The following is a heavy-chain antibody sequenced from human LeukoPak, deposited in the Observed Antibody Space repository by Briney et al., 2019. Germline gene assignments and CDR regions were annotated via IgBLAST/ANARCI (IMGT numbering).Heavy chain of an antibody. CDR2: IYSGDRT. Sequence: GGFLRLSCAASGFSVNNLYMSWVRQAPGKVLEWVSVIYSGDRTYYADSVKGRFTISRDTSKNTVYLQMNSLRPEETAVYYCARDGEYSYGYGFDYWGQGTLVTVSS. D-gene: IGHD5-18*01. V-gene: IGHV3-66*01. CDR3: ARDGEYSYGYGFDY. CDR1: GFSVNNLY. J-gene: IGHJ4*02.